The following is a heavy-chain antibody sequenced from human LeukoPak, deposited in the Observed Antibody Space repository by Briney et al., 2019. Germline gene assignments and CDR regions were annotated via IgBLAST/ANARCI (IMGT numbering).Heavy chain of an antibody. J-gene: IGHJ4*02. D-gene: IGHD3-10*01. V-gene: IGHV3-23*01. CDR1: GFTFSSYA. Sequence: GGSLRLSCAASGFTFSSYAMSWVRQAPGKGLEWVSAISGSGGSTYYADSVRGRFTISRDNSKNTLYLQMNSLRAEDTAVYYCAKGADPITMVRGVIRHWGQGTLVTVSS. CDR2: ISGSGGST. CDR3: AKGADPITMVRGVIRH.